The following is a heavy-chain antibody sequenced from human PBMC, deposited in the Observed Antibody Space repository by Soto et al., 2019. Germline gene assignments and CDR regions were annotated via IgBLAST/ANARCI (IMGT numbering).Heavy chain of an antibody. CDR1: GFTFSSYW. D-gene: IGHD6-13*01. CDR3: ARLDSSSWLAHFDY. Sequence: GGCRRVYCAASGFTFSSYWMSWVRQAPGRGLEWVANIKQDGSEKYYVDSVKGRFTISRDNAKNSLYLQMNSLRAEDTAVYYCARLDSSSWLAHFDYWGQGTLVTVSS. CDR2: IKQDGSEK. V-gene: IGHV3-7*01. J-gene: IGHJ4*02.